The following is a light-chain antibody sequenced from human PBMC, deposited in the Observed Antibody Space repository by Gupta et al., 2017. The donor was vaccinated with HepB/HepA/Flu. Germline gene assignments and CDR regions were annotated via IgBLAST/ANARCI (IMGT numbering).Light chain of an antibody. Sequence: QSALTQPPSASGSPGQSVTISCPGTSSDVGGYNYVSWYQQHPGKAPKLMIYEVSKRPSGVPDRFSGSKSDNTASLTVSGLQAEDEADYYCSSYAGGNNLVFGGGTKLTVL. CDR1: SSDVGGYNY. CDR2: EVS. CDR3: SSYAGGNNLV. V-gene: IGLV2-8*01. J-gene: IGLJ3*02.